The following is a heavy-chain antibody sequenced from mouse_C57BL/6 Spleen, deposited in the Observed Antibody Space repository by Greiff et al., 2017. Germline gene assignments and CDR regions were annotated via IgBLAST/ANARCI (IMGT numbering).Heavy chain of an antibody. V-gene: IGHV8-12*01. CDR3: ARRALGRGYFDY. J-gene: IGHJ2*01. D-gene: IGHD4-1*01. CDR2: IYWDDDK. Sequence: QVTLKESGPGILQSSQTLSLTCSFSGFSLRTSGMGVSWIRQPSGKGLEWLAHIYWDDDKCYNPSLKSRLTISKDTSRNQVFLKITSVYTADTATYFCARRALGRGYFDYWGQGTTLTVSS. CDR1: GFSLRTSGMG.